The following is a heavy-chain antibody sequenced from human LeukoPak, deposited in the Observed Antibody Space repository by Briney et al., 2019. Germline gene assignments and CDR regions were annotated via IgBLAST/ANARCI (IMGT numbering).Heavy chain of an antibody. CDR2: ISAYNGNT. J-gene: IGHJ4*02. Sequence: ASVKVSCKASGYTFTSYGISWVRQAPGQGLEWMGWISAYNGNTNYAQKLQGRVTMTTDTSTSTAYMELRSLRSDDTAVYYCAVTGYCSGGSCHTLARGWGQGTLVTVSS. CDR1: GYTFTSYG. CDR3: AVTGYCSGGSCHTLARG. D-gene: IGHD2-15*01. V-gene: IGHV1-18*01.